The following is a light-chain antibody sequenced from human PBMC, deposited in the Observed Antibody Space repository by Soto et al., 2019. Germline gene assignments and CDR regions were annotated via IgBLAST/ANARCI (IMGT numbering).Light chain of an antibody. Sequence: DIQMTQSPSSLSASVGDRVTITCRASQGISNYLAWYQQQPGKVPNLLIYVASTLQAGVPSRFSGSGSVTDFTLTISSLQTEDVATYYCQKYNSATWTFGQGTKVEIK. CDR2: VAS. CDR1: QGISNY. J-gene: IGKJ1*01. V-gene: IGKV1-27*01. CDR3: QKYNSATWT.